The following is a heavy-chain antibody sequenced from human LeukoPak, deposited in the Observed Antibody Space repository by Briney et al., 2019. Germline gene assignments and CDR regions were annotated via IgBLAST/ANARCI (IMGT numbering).Heavy chain of an antibody. CDR1: GSTFSSYW. J-gene: IGHJ4*02. Sequence: GGSLRLSCAASGSTFSSYWMSWVRQAPGKGLEWVANIKQDGGQIYYLESVKGRFTVSRDNAKNSLYLQMNSLRAEDTAIYYCARLGARQMLEYWGQGTLVTVSS. CDR3: ARLGARQMLEY. CDR2: IKQDGGQI. V-gene: IGHV3-7*01. D-gene: IGHD4-17*01.